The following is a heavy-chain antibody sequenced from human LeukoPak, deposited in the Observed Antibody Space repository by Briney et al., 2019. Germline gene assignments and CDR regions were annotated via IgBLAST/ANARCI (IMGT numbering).Heavy chain of an antibody. V-gene: IGHV4-34*01. CDR1: GGSFSPYY. J-gene: IGHJ4*02. CDR3: ARGGFYCGGDCYVDY. Sequence: SETLSLTCAVYGGSFSPYYWSWIRQPPGKGLEWIGEINHSGSTNYNPSLKSRVTISVDTSKNQFSLRLSSVTAADTAVYYCARGGFYCGGDCYVDYWGQGTLVPVSS. CDR2: INHSGST. D-gene: IGHD2-21*02.